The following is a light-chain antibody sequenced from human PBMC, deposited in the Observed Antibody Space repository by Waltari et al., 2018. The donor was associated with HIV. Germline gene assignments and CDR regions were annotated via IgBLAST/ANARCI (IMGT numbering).Light chain of an antibody. V-gene: IGLV3-21*02. CDR2: DDR. Sequence: SYVLTQPHSVSVAPGQTARMTCGGNNIGSKRLHWYQQKPGQAPVLVVYDDRDRPSGIPERFSGSNFGNTATLTITRVEAGDEADYYCQVWESSTDDHQVVFGGGTKLTVL. CDR1: NIGSKR. CDR3: QVWESSTDDHQVV. J-gene: IGLJ2*01.